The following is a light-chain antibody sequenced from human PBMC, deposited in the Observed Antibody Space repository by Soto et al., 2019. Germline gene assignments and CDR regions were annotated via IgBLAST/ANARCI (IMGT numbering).Light chain of an antibody. Sequence: QSVLTQPASVSGAPGQSITISCTGTSSDVGGYNYVYWYQQHPGKAPKLMIYEVSNRPSGVSNRFSGSKSGTTASLTISGLQAEDEADYYCSSYTSSSTRVFGGGTKLTVL. CDR3: SSYTSSSTRV. CDR1: SSDVGGYNY. CDR2: EVS. J-gene: IGLJ3*02. V-gene: IGLV2-14*01.